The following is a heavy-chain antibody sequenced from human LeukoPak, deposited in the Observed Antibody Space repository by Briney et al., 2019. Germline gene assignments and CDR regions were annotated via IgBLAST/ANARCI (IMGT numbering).Heavy chain of an antibody. J-gene: IGHJ3*02. CDR2: FNYSGSP. V-gene: IGHV4-34*01. CDR1: GGSFSGYY. Sequence: TETLSLTCAVYGGSFSGYYWSWIRQPPGKVLEWIGEFNYSGSPNYNTSFKSRVTISVDKSKSQFSLKLSSVTAADTAVYYSARLYSSSWYNDAFDIWGQGTMVTVSS. CDR3: ARLYSSSWYNDAFDI. D-gene: IGHD6-13*01.